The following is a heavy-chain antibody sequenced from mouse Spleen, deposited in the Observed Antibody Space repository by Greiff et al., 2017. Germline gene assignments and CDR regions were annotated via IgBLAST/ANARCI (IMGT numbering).Heavy chain of an antibody. V-gene: IGHV1S81*02. J-gene: IGHJ4*01. Sequence: QVQLQQSGAELVKPGASVKLSCKASGYTFTSYYMYWVKQRPGQGLEWIGEINPSNGGTNFNEKFKSKATLTVDKSSSTAYMQLSSLTSEDSAVYYCTRSGDYDGLDYWGQGTSVTVSS. CDR1: GYTFTSYY. CDR2: INPSNGGT. D-gene: IGHD2-4*01. CDR3: TRSGDYDGLDY.